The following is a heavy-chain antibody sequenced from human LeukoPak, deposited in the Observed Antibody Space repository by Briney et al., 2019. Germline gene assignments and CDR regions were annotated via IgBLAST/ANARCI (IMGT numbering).Heavy chain of an antibody. J-gene: IGHJ6*02. D-gene: IGHD6-13*01. CDR1: GASISSFF. CDR2: INHSGST. Sequence: SETLSLTCTVSGASISSFFWSWIRQPPGKGLEWIGEINHSGSTNYNPSLKSRVTISVDTSKNQFSLKLSSVTAADTAVYYCARGGGGSWYGNYYYGMDVWGQGTTVTVSS. CDR3: ARGGGGSWYGNYYYGMDV. V-gene: IGHV4-34*01.